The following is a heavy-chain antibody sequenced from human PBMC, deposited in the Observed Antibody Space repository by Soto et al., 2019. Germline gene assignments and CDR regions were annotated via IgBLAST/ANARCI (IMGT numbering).Heavy chain of an antibody. V-gene: IGHV3-7*05. CDR1: AFTCSTCW. CDR3: TSEKN. J-gene: IGHJ4*02. CDR2: IKQDGSEK. Sequence: ELQLVESGGDLVQPGGTLRLSCAGAAFTCSTCWMGWGRQSPGKGPEWVANIKQDGSEKFYLDSVKGRCTISRDNAQKSLYLQMNSLRAEDTAVYYCTSEKNWGQGTLVTVSS.